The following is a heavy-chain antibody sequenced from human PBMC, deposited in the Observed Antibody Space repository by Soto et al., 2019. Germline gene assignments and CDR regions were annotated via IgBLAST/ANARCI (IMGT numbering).Heavy chain of an antibody. D-gene: IGHD3-3*01. CDR2: INAGNGNT. J-gene: IGHJ6*02. Sequence: GASVKVSCKASGYTFTSYAMHWVRQAPGQRVEWMGWINAGNGNTKYSQKFQGRVTITRDTSASTAYMELSSLRSEDTAVYYCARDFPEQYYDFWSGYHPDGMDVWGQGTTVTSP. CDR3: ARDFPEQYYDFWSGYHPDGMDV. CDR1: GYTFTSYA. V-gene: IGHV1-3*01.